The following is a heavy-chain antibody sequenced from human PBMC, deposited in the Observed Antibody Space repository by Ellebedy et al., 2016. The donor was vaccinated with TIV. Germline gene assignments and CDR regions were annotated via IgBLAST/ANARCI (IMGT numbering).Heavy chain of an antibody. CDR1: GGSLSGYS. CDR3: ARDDVNGIYAKGWLDP. D-gene: IGHD2/OR15-2a*01. J-gene: IGHJ5*02. Sequence: SETLSLTCGVHGGSLSGYSWNWIRQPPGKGLEWIGEIDHSGNTISNPSLQSRVTISVDTTKKQFSLRLSFVTAADTAVYYCARDDVNGIYAKGWLDPWGQGTLVTVSS. CDR2: IDHSGNT. V-gene: IGHV4-34*01.